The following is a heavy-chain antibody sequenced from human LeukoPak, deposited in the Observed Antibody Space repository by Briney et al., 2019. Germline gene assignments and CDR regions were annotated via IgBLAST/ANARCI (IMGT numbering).Heavy chain of an antibody. CDR2: IYYSGST. Sequence: SETLSLTCTVSGGSISSSSYYWGWIRQPPGKGLEWIGNIYYSGSTYYNPSLKTRVTISVDTSKNQFSLKLNSVTAADTAVYYCAKSTYYYDTFVNAFDIWGQGTMVTVSS. D-gene: IGHD3-22*01. CDR3: AKSTYYYDTFVNAFDI. CDR1: GGSISSSSYY. V-gene: IGHV4-39*07. J-gene: IGHJ3*02.